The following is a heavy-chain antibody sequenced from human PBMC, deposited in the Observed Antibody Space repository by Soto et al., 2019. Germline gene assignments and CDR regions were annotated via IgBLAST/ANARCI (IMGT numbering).Heavy chain of an antibody. CDR3: ARDLAAAGTFDYSYGMDV. J-gene: IGHJ6*02. Sequence: QVPLVESGGGVVQPGRSLRLSCAASGFTFSSYAMHWVRQATGKGLEWVAVISYDGSNKYYADSVKGRFTNSRDNSKNALYLQRNSLRADYRAVYYFARDLAAAGTFDYSYGMDVWGQGTTVTGSS. CDR2: ISYDGSNK. V-gene: IGHV3-30-3*01. D-gene: IGHD6-13*01. CDR1: GFTFSSYA.